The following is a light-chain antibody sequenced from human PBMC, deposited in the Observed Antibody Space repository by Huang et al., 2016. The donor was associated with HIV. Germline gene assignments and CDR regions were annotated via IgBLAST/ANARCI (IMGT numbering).Light chain of an antibody. CDR3: QQYYSTPRT. Sequence: DIVMTQSPDSLAVSLGEGATINCKSSQSILYSSNNKSSLAWYQQKPGQPPKLLIYWASTRESGVPDRFSGSGSGTDFTLTISSLQSEDVAVYYCQQYYSTPRTFGQGTKVEIK. CDR1: QSILYSSNNKSS. CDR2: WAS. J-gene: IGKJ1*01. V-gene: IGKV4-1*01.